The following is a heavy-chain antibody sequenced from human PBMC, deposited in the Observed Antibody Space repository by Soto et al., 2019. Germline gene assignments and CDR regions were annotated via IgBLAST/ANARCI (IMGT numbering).Heavy chain of an antibody. Sequence: EVQLLESGGGLVQPGGSLRLSCAASGFTFSNYAMNWVRQAPGKGLEWVSAISNSFSDGNTHYADSVKVRFTISRDNDKNTVFLEINSLRAEETAIYYCAKVFSPEGGNYFDYWGQGTLVTVSS. CDR2: ISNSFSDGNT. CDR3: AKVFSPEGGNYFDY. J-gene: IGHJ4*02. V-gene: IGHV3-23*01. CDR1: GFTFSNYA.